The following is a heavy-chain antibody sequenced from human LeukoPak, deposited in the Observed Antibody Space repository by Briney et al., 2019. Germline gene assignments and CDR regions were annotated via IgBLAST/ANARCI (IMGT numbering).Heavy chain of an antibody. CDR1: GGTFSSYA. Sequence: SVKVSCKASGGTFSSYAISWVRPAPGQGLEWMGRIIPILGIANYAQKFQGRVTITADKSTSTAYMELSSLRSEDTAVYYCARDSLSPIVGATMGYWGQGTLVTVSS. CDR3: ARDSLSPIVGATMGY. J-gene: IGHJ4*02. V-gene: IGHV1-69*04. D-gene: IGHD1-26*01. CDR2: IIPILGIA.